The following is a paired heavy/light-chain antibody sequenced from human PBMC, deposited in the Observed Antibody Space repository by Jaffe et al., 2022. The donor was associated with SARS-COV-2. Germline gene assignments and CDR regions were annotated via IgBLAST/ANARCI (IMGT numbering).Light chain of an antibody. V-gene: IGKV2D-29*01. CDR2: EIS. J-gene: IGKJ2*01. CDR1: QSLLHSDGKTY. Sequence: DIVMTQTPLSLSVTPGQPASISCKSSQSLLHSDGKTYLYWFLQKPGQPPHVLIYEISNRFSGVPDRFSGSGSATDFTLKISRVEAEDVGLYYCMQSIQLPYTFGQGTRLEIK. CDR3: MQSIQLPYT.
Heavy chain of an antibody. V-gene: IGHV4-39*01. CDR3: ARGGGMVRGRFGWFDP. J-gene: IGHJ5*02. D-gene: IGHD3-10*01. CDR2: IYFTGIT. Sequence: QLQLQESGPGLVKPSETLSLSCTVSGGSISSSSYYWAWIRQPPGMGLEWIGTIYFTGITYYNPSLKSRVTISVDTSQNQFFLKLSSVTAADTAVYYCARGGGMVRGRFGWFDPWGQGSLVTVSS. CDR1: GGSISSSSYY.